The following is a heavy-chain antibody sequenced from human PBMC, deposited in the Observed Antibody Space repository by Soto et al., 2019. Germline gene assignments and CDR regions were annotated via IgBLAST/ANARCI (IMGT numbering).Heavy chain of an antibody. D-gene: IGHD2-15*01. J-gene: IGHJ2*01. V-gene: IGHV3-21*01. CDR3: AREEMVVAATNWYFDL. Sequence: EVQLVESGGGLVKPGGSLRLSCAASGFTFSSYSMNWVRQAPGKGLEWVSSISSSSSYTYYADSVKGRFTISRDNAKNSLYLQMNSLRAEDTAVYYCAREEMVVAATNWYFDLWGRGTLVTVSS. CDR1: GFTFSSYS. CDR2: ISSSSSYT.